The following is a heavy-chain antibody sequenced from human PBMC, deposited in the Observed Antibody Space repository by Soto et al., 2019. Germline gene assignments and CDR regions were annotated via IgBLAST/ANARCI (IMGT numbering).Heavy chain of an antibody. J-gene: IGHJ6*02. V-gene: IGHV3-49*03. D-gene: IGHD7-27*01. CDR1: GFPFGDYD. Sequence: ILSCAVSGFPFGDYDMSWFRQAPGEGLEWVGGIKSKAYVGTPEYAASVKGTFTISRDDSISIAYLQMNSLGPEDTAVYYCARVPWGGIGGSTLYYSGMDVWGQGTAVTVSS. CDR3: ARVPWGGIGGSTLYYSGMDV. CDR2: IKSKAYVGTP.